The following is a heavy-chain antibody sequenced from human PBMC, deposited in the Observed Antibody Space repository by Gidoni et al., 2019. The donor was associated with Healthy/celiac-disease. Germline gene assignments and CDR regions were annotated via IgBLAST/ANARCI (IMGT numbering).Heavy chain of an antibody. CDR1: GFTFSRYE. CDR2: ISSSGSTI. J-gene: IGHJ4*02. V-gene: IGHV3-48*03. CDR3: ARSVYDYVWGSYQDLDY. Sequence: EVQLVESGGGLVQPGGSLRRSCAAPGFTFSRYEMNWVRQAPGKGLERVSYISSSGSTIYYADSVKGRFTISRDNAKNSLYLQMNSLRAEDTAVYYCARSVYDYVWGSYQDLDYWGQGTLVTVSS. D-gene: IGHD3-16*02.